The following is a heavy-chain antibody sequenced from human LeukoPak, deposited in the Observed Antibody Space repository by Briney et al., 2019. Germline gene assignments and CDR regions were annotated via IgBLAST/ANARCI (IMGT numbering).Heavy chain of an antibody. V-gene: IGHV1-18*01. D-gene: IGHD6-19*01. CDR2: ISAYNGNT. Sequence: ASVKVSCKASGYSFTSNVISWVRQAPGQGLEWMGWISAYNGNTNYAQKLQGRGTMTTDTSTSTAYMELRSLRSDDTAVYYCARFGLGKHIEVAGIPFDIWGQGTMVTVSS. J-gene: IGHJ3*02. CDR1: GYSFTSNV. CDR3: ARFGLGKHIEVAGIPFDI.